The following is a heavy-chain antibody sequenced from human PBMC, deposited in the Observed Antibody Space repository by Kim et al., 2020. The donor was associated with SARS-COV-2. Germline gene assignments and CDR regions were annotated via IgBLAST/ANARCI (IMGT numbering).Heavy chain of an antibody. CDR1: GFTFSNFG. CDR3: ARDRQGQPLFYYFDY. CDR2: ISSDGRNK. V-gene: IGHV3-30*03. Sequence: GGSLRLSCAASGFTFSNFGIHWVRQAPGKGLEWVAAISSDGRNKYYADSLQGRFTLSRETSKNTVSLQMNSLRTEDTALYYCARDRQGQPLFYYFDYWG. J-gene: IGHJ4*01. D-gene: IGHD3-9*01.